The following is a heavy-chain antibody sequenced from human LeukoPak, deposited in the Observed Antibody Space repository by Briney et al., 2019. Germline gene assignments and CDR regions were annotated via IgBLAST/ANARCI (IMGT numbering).Heavy chain of an antibody. D-gene: IGHD3-16*01. Sequence: PGGSLRLSCAASGFTFSSYSMNWVRQAPGKGLEWVSYISSSSSTIYYADSVKGRFTISRDNSKNTLYLQMNSLRAEDTAVYYCARDTLGQFDPWGQGTLVTVSS. CDR1: GFTFSSYS. CDR2: ISSSSSTI. J-gene: IGHJ5*02. V-gene: IGHV3-48*01. CDR3: ARDTLGQFDP.